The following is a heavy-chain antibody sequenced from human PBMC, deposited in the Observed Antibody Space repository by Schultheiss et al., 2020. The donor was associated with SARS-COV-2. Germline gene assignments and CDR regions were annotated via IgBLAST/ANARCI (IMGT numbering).Heavy chain of an antibody. J-gene: IGHJ4*02. CDR1: GGSFSGYY. V-gene: IGHV4-59*01. CDR2: VYYGGST. D-gene: IGHD5-24*01. CDR3: ARDLKGTDGYNYAF. Sequence: SETLSLTCAVYGGSFSGYYWSWIRRPPGKGLEWIGYVYYGGSTNYNPSLKSRVTISVDTSNNQFSLKLSSVTAADTAVYYCARDLKGTDGYNYAFWGQGTLVTVSS.